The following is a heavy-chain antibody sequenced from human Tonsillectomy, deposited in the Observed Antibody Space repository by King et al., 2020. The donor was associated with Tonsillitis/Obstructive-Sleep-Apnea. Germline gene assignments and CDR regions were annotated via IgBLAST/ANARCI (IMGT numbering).Heavy chain of an antibody. CDR2: VCAAVET. D-gene: IGHD3-9*01. CDR3: ARGSKFDILSGHQIFDH. V-gene: IGHV3-13*04. J-gene: IGHJ4*02. CDR1: GFIFTRVD. Sequence: VQLVEAGGGVVQPGGSLRLSCAASGFIFTRVDMHLVRPVTGTGLGLVLVVCAAVETYFPDSVKGRFIISKENAKNSLYLQLNSLRAGDTAVYYCARGSKFDILSGHQIFDHWGQGTLVTVSS.